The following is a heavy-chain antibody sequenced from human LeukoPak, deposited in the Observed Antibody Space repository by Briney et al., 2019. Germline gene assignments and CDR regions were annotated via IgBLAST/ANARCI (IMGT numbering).Heavy chain of an antibody. CDR3: ARRKIDYGDFDY. V-gene: IGHV3-48*01. D-gene: IGHD4-17*01. CDR2: ISRSSNTI. Sequence: PGGSLRLSCTASGFIFSDYDMEWVRQAPGKGLEWISHISRSSNTIYYADSVKGRFTTSRDNAENSLYLELNSLRAEDTAVYFCARRKIDYGDFDYWGQGTLVTVSS. CDR1: GFIFSDYD. J-gene: IGHJ4*02.